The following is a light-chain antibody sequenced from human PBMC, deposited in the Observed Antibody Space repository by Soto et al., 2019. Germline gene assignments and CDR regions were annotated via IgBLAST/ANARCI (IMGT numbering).Light chain of an antibody. CDR1: KWGDKY. CDR3: QACDTSTAV. V-gene: IGLV3-1*01. Sequence: SYELTQPPSVSVSPGQTASITCAGDKWGDKYTCWYQQKPGQSPVLVIYQDKKRPSGSPERFSGSNSGDTATLTISGTQTMDEADYYCQACDTSTAVFGTGTKLTVL. J-gene: IGLJ1*01. CDR2: QDK.